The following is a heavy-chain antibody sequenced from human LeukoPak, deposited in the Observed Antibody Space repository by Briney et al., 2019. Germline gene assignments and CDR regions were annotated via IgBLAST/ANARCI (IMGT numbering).Heavy chain of an antibody. CDR3: TRVGYIDEGIDY. D-gene: IGHD5-24*01. CDR1: GFTFSSYA. CDR2: ISGSGGST. Sequence: GGSLRLSCAASGFTFSSYAMSWVRQAPGRGLEWVSAISGSGGSTYYADSVKGRFTISRDNSKNTLYLQMNSLRAEDTAIYYCTRVGYIDEGIDYWGQGTLVTVSS. J-gene: IGHJ4*02. V-gene: IGHV3-23*01.